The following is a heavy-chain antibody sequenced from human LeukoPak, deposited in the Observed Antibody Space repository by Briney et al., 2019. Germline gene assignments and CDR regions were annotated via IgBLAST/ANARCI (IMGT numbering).Heavy chain of an antibody. V-gene: IGHV5-51*01. CDR2: IFPGDTDI. CDR1: GYRFIDYW. CDR3: VRYGLQGCRDSRCVTSFYYYGVDV. J-gene: IGHJ6*02. Sequence: GESLKISCQGSGYRFIDYWIGWVRQMPGKGLEWMGIIFPGDTDIKYSPSFQGQVTISADNSISTAYLQWSSLKASDTAIYYCVRYGLQGCRDSRCVTSFYYYGVDVWGQGSTVTVSS. D-gene: IGHD4-11*01.